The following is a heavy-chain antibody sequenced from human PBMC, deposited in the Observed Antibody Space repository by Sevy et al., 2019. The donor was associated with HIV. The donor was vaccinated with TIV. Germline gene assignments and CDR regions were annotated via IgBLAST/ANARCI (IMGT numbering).Heavy chain of an antibody. D-gene: IGHD3-3*01. CDR2: ISANNGNT. J-gene: IGHJ4*01. V-gene: IGHV1-18*04. CDR3: ARDGGDFRSGYFFPFDY. Sequence: ASVKVSCKASGYTFTSYGISWVRQAPGRGLEWMGWISANNGNTNYAQKLQGRVTMTTDTSASTAYMELTSLRSDDTAVYYCARDGGDFRSGYFFPFDYWGHGTLVTVSS. CDR1: GYTFTSYG.